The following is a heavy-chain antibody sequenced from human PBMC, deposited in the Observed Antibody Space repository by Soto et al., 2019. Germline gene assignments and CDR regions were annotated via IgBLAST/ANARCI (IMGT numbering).Heavy chain of an antibody. CDR1: GYTLTELS. V-gene: IGHV1-24*01. J-gene: IGHJ5*02. CDR3: AWEILGYNWFDR. CDR2: FDPEDGET. Sequence: ASVKVSCKVSGYTLTELSMHWVRQAPGKGLEWMGGFDPEDGETIYAQKFQGRVTMTEDTSTDTAYMELSSLRSEDTAVYYCAWEILGYNWFDRWGQGSLVPVSS. D-gene: IGHD1-26*01.